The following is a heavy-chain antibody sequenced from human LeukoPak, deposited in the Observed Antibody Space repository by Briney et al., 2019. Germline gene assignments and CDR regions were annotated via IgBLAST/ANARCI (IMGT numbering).Heavy chain of an antibody. Sequence: EASVKVSCEASGYTFTGYYMHWVRQAPGQGLEWMGWINPNSGGTNYAQKFQGRVTMTRDTSISTAYMELSRLRSDDTAVYYCARGSRYYSSSWLAYDYWGQGTLVTVSS. CDR2: INPNSGGT. CDR1: GYTFTGYY. D-gene: IGHD6-13*01. V-gene: IGHV1-2*02. CDR3: ARGSRYYSSSWLAYDY. J-gene: IGHJ4*02.